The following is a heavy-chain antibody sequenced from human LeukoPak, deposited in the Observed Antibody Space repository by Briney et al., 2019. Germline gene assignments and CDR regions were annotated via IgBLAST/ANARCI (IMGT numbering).Heavy chain of an antibody. CDR3: ARGSTSSPGSAFDI. V-gene: IGHV3-30-3*01. CDR2: ISYDGSNK. CDR1: GFTFSSYA. Sequence: PGGSLRLSCAASGFTFSSYAMHWVRQAPGKGPEWVAVISYDGSNKYYADSVKGRFTISRDNSKNTLYLQMNSLRAEDTAVYYCARGSTSSPGSAFDIWGQGTMVTVSS. J-gene: IGHJ3*02. D-gene: IGHD2-2*01.